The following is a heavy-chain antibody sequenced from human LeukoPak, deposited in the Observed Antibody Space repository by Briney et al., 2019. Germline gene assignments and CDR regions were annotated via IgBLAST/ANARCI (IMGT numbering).Heavy chain of an antibody. D-gene: IGHD2-21*01. Sequence: GGSLRLSCAASGFTFSSYSMNWVRQAPGKGLEWVSAISGSGTNTYYAGSVRGRFTISRDNSNNRLYLQMNSVRAEDTAMYFCAKDTAVILTAPFDSWGQGTLVTVSS. V-gene: IGHV3-23*01. J-gene: IGHJ4*02. CDR2: ISGSGTNT. CDR1: GFTFSSYS. CDR3: AKDTAVILTAPFDS.